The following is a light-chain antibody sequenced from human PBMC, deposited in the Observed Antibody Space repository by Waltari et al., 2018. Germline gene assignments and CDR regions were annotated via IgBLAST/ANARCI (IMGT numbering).Light chain of an antibody. CDR3: QQYNSYSET. CDR2: DAS. V-gene: IGKV1-5*01. Sequence: DIQMTQSPSTLSASVGCRVTITCRASQSISSWLAWYQQKPGKAPKLLIYDASSLESGVPSRFSGSGSGTEFTLTISSLQPDDFATYYCQQYNSYSETFGQGTKLEIK. J-gene: IGKJ2*01. CDR1: QSISSW.